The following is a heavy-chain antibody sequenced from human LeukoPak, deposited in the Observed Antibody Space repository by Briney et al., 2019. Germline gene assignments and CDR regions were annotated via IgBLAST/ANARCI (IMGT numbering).Heavy chain of an antibody. V-gene: IGHV3-7*01. CDR1: GFTFNTYY. CDR2: INQAGSEK. CDR3: AKSMIDVRYYFDF. J-gene: IGHJ4*02. D-gene: IGHD3-22*01. Sequence: GGSLRLSRAASGFTFNTYYMSWVRQAPGKGLEWVANINQAGSEKYYVDSVKGRFTISRDNAKNSLYLQMNSLGADDTAVYYCAKSMIDVRYYFDFWGQGTLVTVSS.